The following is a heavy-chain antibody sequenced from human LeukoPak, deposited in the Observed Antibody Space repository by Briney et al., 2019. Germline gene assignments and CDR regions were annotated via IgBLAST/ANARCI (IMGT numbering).Heavy chain of an antibody. D-gene: IGHD3-10*01. CDR2: IYYSGST. Sequence: SETLSLTCTVSGGSISSYYWSWIRQPPGKGLEWIGYIYYSGSTNYNPSLKSRVTISVDRSKNQFSLKLSSVTAADTAVYYCARVTMVRGVMWFDPWGQGTLVTVSS. V-gene: IGHV4-59*12. J-gene: IGHJ5*02. CDR3: ARVTMVRGVMWFDP. CDR1: GGSISSYY.